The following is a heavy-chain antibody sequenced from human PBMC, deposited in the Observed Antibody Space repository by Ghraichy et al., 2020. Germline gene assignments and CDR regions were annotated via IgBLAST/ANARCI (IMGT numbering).Heavy chain of an antibody. CDR3: ATLTGNVDY. J-gene: IGHJ4*02. CDR2: ISGYNGNT. D-gene: IGHD3-9*01. CDR1: NYDFIGYG. V-gene: IGHV1-18*04. Sequence: ASVKVSCKASNYDFIGYGITWVRQVPGQGLEWMGFISGYNGNTHFAQKFQDRITMTIETATTTAYLELRSLTSDDTAMYYCATLTGNVDYWDQGTLVTVSS.